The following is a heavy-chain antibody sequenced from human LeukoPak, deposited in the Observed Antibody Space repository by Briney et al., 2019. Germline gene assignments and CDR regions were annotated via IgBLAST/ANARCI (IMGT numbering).Heavy chain of an antibody. CDR1: GDSISSYY. V-gene: IGHV4-59*01. Sequence: SETLSLTCTVSGDSISSYYWSWIRQPPGKALEWIGYIYYSGSTKYNPSLKSRVTISVDTSKNQFSLKLSSVTAADTAVYYCARDRQATTAYDAFDIWGRGTMVTVSS. J-gene: IGHJ3*02. CDR3: ARDRQATTAYDAFDI. CDR2: IYYSGST. D-gene: IGHD4-17*01.